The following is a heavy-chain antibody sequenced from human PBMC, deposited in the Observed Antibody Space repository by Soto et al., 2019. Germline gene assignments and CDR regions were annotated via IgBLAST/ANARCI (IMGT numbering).Heavy chain of an antibody. V-gene: IGHV3-23*01. Sequence: EVQLLESGGGLVRPGGSLRLSCAASGFTFSSYAMSWVRQAPGKGLEWVSTISGSDGRTYSTDSVKGRLTISRDNSRNTAYLQMNSLSVEDTAVYYCAKGVSQYTPLALFDYWGRGTLVTVSS. CDR1: GFTFSSYA. CDR2: ISGSDGRT. J-gene: IGHJ4*02. D-gene: IGHD5-18*01. CDR3: AKGVSQYTPLALFDY.